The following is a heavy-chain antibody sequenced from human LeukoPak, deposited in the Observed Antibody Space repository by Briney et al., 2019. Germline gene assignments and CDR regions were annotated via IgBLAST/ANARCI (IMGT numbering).Heavy chain of an antibody. Sequence: PSETLSLTCAVYGGSFSGYYWSWIRQPPGKGLEWIGEINHSGSTNYNPSLKSRVTISVDTSKNQFSLKLSSVTAADTAVYYCASSGYRHATIDYWGQGTLVTVSS. J-gene: IGHJ4*02. V-gene: IGHV4-34*01. CDR1: GGSFSGYY. CDR3: ASSGYRHATIDY. CDR2: INHSGST. D-gene: IGHD3-22*01.